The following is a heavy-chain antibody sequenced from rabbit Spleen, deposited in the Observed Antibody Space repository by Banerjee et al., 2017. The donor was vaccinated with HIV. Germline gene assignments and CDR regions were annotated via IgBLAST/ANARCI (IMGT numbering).Heavy chain of an antibody. D-gene: IGHD4-2*01. V-gene: IGHV1S40*01. Sequence: QSLEESGGGLVKPEASLTLTCKASGFSFNSGYDMCWVRQAPGKGLEWIACIYAGSSGNTYSATWAKGRFTISKTSPTTVTLQMTSLTAADTATYFCARDGSTSFSTYGMDLWGPGTLVTVS. CDR1: GFSFNSGYD. J-gene: IGHJ6*01. CDR3: ARDGSTSFSTYGMDL. CDR2: IYAGSSGNT.